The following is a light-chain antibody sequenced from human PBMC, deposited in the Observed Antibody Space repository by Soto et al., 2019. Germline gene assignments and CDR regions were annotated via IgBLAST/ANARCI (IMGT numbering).Light chain of an antibody. Sequence: EIVLTQSPGTLSLSPGERATLSCRASQIVTSSYLAWYQQKPGQAPRLLIYAASSRATGIPDRFSGSGSGTDFTLTISRLEPEDFAVYYCQQYGRSLWTFGQGTKVDIK. V-gene: IGKV3-20*01. J-gene: IGKJ1*01. CDR2: AAS. CDR3: QQYGRSLWT. CDR1: QIVTSSY.